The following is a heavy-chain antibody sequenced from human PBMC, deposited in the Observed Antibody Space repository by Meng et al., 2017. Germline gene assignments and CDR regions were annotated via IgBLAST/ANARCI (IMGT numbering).Heavy chain of an antibody. Sequence: ASVKVSCKASGYTFTSYGISWVRQAPGQGLEWMGWISAYNGNTNYAQKLQGRVTMTTDTSTSTAYMELRSLRSDDTAVYYCARPQTYYYILTGYSRYYYYGMDVWGQGTTVTVSS. CDR2: ISAYNGNT. V-gene: IGHV1-18*01. CDR1: GYTFTSYG. CDR3: ARPQTYYYILTGYSRYYYYGMDV. D-gene: IGHD3-9*01. J-gene: IGHJ6*02.